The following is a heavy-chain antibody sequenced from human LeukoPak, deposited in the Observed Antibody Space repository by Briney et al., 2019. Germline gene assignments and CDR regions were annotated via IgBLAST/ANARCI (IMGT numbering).Heavy chain of an antibody. CDR3: ARDLPDSYYDSSGYKNWFDP. Sequence: ASVKVSCKASGYTFTSYGISWVRQATGQGLEWMGWISAYNGNTNYAQKLQGRVTMTTDTSTSTAYMELRSLRSDDTAVYYCARDLPDSYYDSSGYKNWFDPWGQGTLVTVSS. D-gene: IGHD3-22*01. CDR1: GYTFTSYG. V-gene: IGHV1-18*01. J-gene: IGHJ5*02. CDR2: ISAYNGNT.